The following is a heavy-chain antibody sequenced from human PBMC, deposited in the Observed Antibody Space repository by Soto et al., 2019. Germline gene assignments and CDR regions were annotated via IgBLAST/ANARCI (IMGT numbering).Heavy chain of an antibody. CDR1: GGSISSSSYY. V-gene: IGHV4-39*01. CDR2: IYYSGST. Sequence: SETLSLTCTVSGGSISSSSYYWGWNRQPPGKGLEWIGSIYYSGSTYYNPSLKSRVTISVDTSKNQFSLKLSSVTAADTAVYYCARSLGYCSGGSCYLGFDYWGQGTLVTVSS. D-gene: IGHD2-15*01. CDR3: ARSLGYCSGGSCYLGFDY. J-gene: IGHJ4*02.